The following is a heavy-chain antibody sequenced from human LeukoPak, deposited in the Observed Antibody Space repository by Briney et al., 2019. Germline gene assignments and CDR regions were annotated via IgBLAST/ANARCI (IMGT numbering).Heavy chain of an antibody. V-gene: IGHV3-21*01. CDR1: GFTFSSYS. D-gene: IGHD4-17*01. CDR2: ISSSSSYI. Sequence: GGSLRLSCAASGFTFSSYSMNWVRQAPGKGLEWVSSISSSSSYIYYADSVKGRFTISRDNAKNSLYLQMNSLRAEDTAVYYCAREKGDHGDPGPLDAWGQGDLVTVSS. CDR3: AREKGDHGDPGPLDA. J-gene: IGHJ5*02.